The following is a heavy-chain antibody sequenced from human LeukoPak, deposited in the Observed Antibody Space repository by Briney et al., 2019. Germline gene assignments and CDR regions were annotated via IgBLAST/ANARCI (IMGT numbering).Heavy chain of an antibody. V-gene: IGHV3-21*01. D-gene: IGHD2-2*01. CDR3: ARDSGYCSSTGCYVHYFDY. CDR2: ISSSSGYI. CDR1: GFTLSSYW. J-gene: IGHJ4*02. Sequence: GGSLRLSCAASGFTLSSYWMTWVRQTPGKGLEWVSSISSSSGYINYADSVKGRFTVSRDNAKNSLYLQMNSLRAEDTAVYYCARDSGYCSSTGCYVHYFDYWGQGTLVTVSS.